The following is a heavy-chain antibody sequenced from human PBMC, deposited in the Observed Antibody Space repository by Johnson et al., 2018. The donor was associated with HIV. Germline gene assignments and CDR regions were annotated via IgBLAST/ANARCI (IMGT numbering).Heavy chain of an antibody. CDR3: AKDQHGPLVPTVMRDDAFDI. CDR2: IWHDGRDV. D-gene: IGHD5-12*01. Sequence: VPLVESGGGLVQPGESLRLSCVVSGFTFGPYWMTWVRQAPGKGLEWVAFIWHDGRDVYYADSVKGRFTVSRDNSKNAVYLQMNSLGAGDTAVYYCAKDQHGPLVPTVMRDDAFDIWGQGTMVTVSS. V-gene: IGHV3-33*03. J-gene: IGHJ3*02. CDR1: GFTFGPYW.